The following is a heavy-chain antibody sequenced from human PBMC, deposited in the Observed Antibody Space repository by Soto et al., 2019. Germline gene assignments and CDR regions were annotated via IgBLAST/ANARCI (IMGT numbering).Heavy chain of an antibody. CDR1: GDSISNLDYF. Sequence: QVQLLESGPGLVKPSQTLSLTCSVSGDSISNLDYFWAWIRQPPGQALEYIGYIYKSATTYYNPSCESRVAISVDTSKSQFSLSVTSVTAADTAVYFCARGRYCLTGRCFPNWFDSWGQGALVTVSS. J-gene: IGHJ5*01. CDR3: ARGRYCLTGRCFPNWFDS. CDR2: IYKSATT. D-gene: IGHD7-27*01. V-gene: IGHV4-30-4*01.